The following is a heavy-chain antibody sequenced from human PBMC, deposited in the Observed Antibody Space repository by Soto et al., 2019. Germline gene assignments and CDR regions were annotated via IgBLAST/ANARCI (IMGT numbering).Heavy chain of an antibody. CDR2: IWYDGSNK. J-gene: IGHJ4*02. D-gene: IGHD4-17*01. CDR1: GFTFSSYG. V-gene: IGHV3-33*01. CDR3: ASSPPSAYGDYLDY. Sequence: GGSRLSCAASGFTFSSYGMHWVRQAPGKGLEWVAVIWYDGSNKYYADSVKGRFTISRDNSKNTLYLQMNSLRAEDTAVYYCASSPPSAYGDYLDYWGQGTLVTVSS.